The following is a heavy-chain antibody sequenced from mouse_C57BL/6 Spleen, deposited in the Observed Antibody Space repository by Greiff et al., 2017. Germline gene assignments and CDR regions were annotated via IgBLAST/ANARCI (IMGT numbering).Heavy chain of an antibody. CDR3: ASSTTGCY. J-gene: IGHJ2*01. Sequence: QVQLQQSGTELVKPGASVKLSCKASGYTFTSYWMHWVKQGPGQGLEWIGNINPSNGGTNYNEKFKSKATVTVDKSSSTAYMQRSSLASEDSAVYDGASSTTGCYWGQGTTLTVSS. V-gene: IGHV1-53*01. D-gene: IGHD1-1*01. CDR1: GYTFTSYW. CDR2: INPSNGGT.